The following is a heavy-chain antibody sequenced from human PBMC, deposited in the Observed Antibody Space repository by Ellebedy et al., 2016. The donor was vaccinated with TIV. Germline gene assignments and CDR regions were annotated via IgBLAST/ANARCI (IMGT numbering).Heavy chain of an antibody. CDR1: GFTFRNYL. V-gene: IGHV3-7*01. D-gene: IGHD3-10*01. CDR3: AGRGY. Sequence: GGSLRLSXAASGFTFRNYLMTWVRQAPGKGLEWVANIKQDGSEKYYVDSVKGRFTISRDNAKNSLYLQMNSLRAEDTAVYYCAGRGYWGQGTLVTVSS. J-gene: IGHJ4*02. CDR2: IKQDGSEK.